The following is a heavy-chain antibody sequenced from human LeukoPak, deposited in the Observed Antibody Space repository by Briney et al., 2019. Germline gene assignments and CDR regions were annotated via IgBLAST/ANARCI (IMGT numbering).Heavy chain of an antibody. CDR1: GFASGVTFSSYA. J-gene: IGHJ6*03. CDR3: AKAPATGEGYYFYYMDV. D-gene: IGHD7-27*01. V-gene: IGHV3-23*01. Sequence: GGSLRLSCAASGFASGVTFSSYAMRWVRQAPGKGLEWVASINGRAATTYYADSVKGRFTISRDNSKNTLYLQMDSLGADDTAVYYCAKAPATGEGYYFYYMDVWGKGTTVTVSS. CDR2: INGRAATT.